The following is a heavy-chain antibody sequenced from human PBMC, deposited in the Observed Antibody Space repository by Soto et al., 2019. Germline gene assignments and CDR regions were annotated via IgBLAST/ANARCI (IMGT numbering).Heavy chain of an antibody. CDR3: ALDASYYSLWSGYYPSRNGMDV. CDR1: GFTFSSFG. V-gene: IGHV3-33*01. Sequence: QVQVVESGGGVVQLGRSLRLSCAASGFTFSSFGMHWVRQAPGKGLEWVSLIWYDGSKKSYGDSVKGRFTISRDNSRNTVYLKMNSLRADDTVAYYCALDASYYSLWSGYYPSRNGMDVWGQGTKVTVSS. D-gene: IGHD3-3*01. J-gene: IGHJ6*02. CDR2: IWYDGSKK.